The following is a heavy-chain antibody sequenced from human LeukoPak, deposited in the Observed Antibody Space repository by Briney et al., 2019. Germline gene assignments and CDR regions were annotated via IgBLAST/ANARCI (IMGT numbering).Heavy chain of an antibody. J-gene: IGHJ4*02. D-gene: IGHD3-22*01. Sequence: GGSLRLSCAASGFTLSGFWMHWIRQAPGKGPMWLSRINRDGSSADYADSVKGRFTISRDNARSTLDLQMNSLRVEDTAVYYCARVDSNGWALEYWGQGTLVTVSS. CDR2: INRDGSSA. V-gene: IGHV3-74*01. CDR3: ARVDSNGWALEY. CDR1: GFTLSGFW.